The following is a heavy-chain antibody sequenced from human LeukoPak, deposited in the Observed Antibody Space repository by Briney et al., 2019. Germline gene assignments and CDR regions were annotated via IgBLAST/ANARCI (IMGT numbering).Heavy chain of an antibody. CDR3: AKDRGGLVVVVAATYDY. Sequence: PGGSLRLSCAASGFTFSSYAMSWVRQAPGKGLEWVSAISGSGGSTYYADSVKGRFTISRDNSKNTLYLQMNSLRAEDTAVYYCAKDRGGLVVVVAATYDYWGQGTLVTVSS. V-gene: IGHV3-23*01. J-gene: IGHJ4*02. CDR1: GFTFSSYA. D-gene: IGHD2-15*01. CDR2: ISGSGGST.